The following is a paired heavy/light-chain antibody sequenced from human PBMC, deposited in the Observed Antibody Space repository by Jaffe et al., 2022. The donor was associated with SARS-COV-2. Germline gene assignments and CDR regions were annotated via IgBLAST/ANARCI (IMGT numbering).Heavy chain of an antibody. CDR2: ISGSGDIT. CDR1: GFTFSSFA. J-gene: IGHJ6*02. V-gene: IGHV3-23*01. Sequence: EFQLLESGGGLIQPGGSLRLSCAASGFTFSSFAMNWVRQAPGKGLEWVSAISGSGDITYYADSVKGRFTISRDNSKNTLYLQMSSLRAEDTAVYHCAKDRRSTWYHYYGMDVWGQGTTVTVSS. D-gene: IGHD2-15*01. CDR3: AKDRRSTWYHYYGMDV.
Light chain of an antibody. V-gene: IGLV2-14*03. J-gene: IGLJ1*01. CDR2: DVT. Sequence: QSALTQPASVSGSPGQSITISCTGTSSDVGGYDYVSWYQQHPGKAPKLMIYDVTNRPSGVSNRFSGSKSGSTASLAISGLQAEDEADYYCNSYTTSNTLVFGTGTRVTVL. CDR1: SSDVGGYDY. CDR3: NSYTTSNTLV.